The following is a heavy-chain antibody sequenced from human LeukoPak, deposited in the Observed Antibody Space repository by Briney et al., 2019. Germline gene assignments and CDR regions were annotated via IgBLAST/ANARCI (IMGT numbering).Heavy chain of an antibody. CDR2: IIPIFGTA. V-gene: IGHV1-69*05. CDR1: GGTFSSYA. Sequence: SVKVSCKASGGTFSSYAISWVRQAPGQGLEWMGRIIPIFGTANYAQKFQGRATITTDESTSTAYMELSSLRSEDTAVYYCAREPTVRSGYFDYWGQGTLVTVSS. D-gene: IGHD3-3*01. J-gene: IGHJ4*02. CDR3: AREPTVRSGYFDY.